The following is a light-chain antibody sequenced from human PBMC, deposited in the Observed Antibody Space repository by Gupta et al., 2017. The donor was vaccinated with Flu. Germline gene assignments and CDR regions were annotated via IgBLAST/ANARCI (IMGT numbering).Light chain of an antibody. V-gene: IGLV1-40*01. J-gene: IGLJ3*02. CDR2: FNH. CDR3: QSYYSSLSGWV. CDR1: SSNLGAGYD. Sequence: VTIFCTGRSSNLGAGYDVHWYQQLPGTAPKLLIDFNHIRPSGVPDRFSGSKSGTFASLAITGLQAEDEADCYCQSYYSSLSGWVFGGGTRLTVL.